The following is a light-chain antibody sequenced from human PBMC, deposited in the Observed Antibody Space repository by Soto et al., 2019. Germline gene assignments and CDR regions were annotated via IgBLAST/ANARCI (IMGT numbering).Light chain of an antibody. CDR1: SSDVGSYNY. J-gene: IGLJ1*01. CDR2: EVS. Sequence: QSVLTQPASVSGSPGQSITISCTGTSSDVGSYNYVSWYQQHPGKAPKLMIYEVSDRPSGISSRFSGSKSGNTASLTISGLQTEDGADYYCSSYTSSGTLFGTGTKVTVL. V-gene: IGLV2-14*01. CDR3: SSYTSSGTL.